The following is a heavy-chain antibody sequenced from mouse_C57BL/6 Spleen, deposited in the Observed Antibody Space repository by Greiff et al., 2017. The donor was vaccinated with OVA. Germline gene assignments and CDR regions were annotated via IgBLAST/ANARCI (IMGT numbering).Heavy chain of an antibody. D-gene: IGHD1-1*01. CDR1: GYTFTSYW. V-gene: IGHV1-53*01. J-gene: IGHJ1*03. CDR2: INPSNGGT. CDR3: ARRTVVATDWYFDV. Sequence: QVQLQQPGTELVKPGASVKLSCKASGYTFTSYWMHWVKQRPGQGLEWIGNINPSNGGTNYNEKFKSKATLTVDKSFSTAYMQLSSLTSEDSAVYYCARRTVVATDWYFDVWGTGTTVTVSS.